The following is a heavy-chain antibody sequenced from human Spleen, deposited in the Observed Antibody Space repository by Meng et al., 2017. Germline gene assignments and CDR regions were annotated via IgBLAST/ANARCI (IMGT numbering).Heavy chain of an antibody. CDR2: IHYSGST. CDR3: ARHPPFGTTMIHY. CDR1: GGSISSISYY. Sequence: QLQLQESGPGLVKPSETLSLTCTVSGGSISSISYYWGWIRQPPGKGLEWIGYIHYSGSTNYNPSLKSRVTISVDTSKNQFSLKLSSVTAADTAVYYCARHPPFGTTMIHYWGQGTLVTVSS. J-gene: IGHJ4*02. D-gene: IGHD3-22*01. V-gene: IGHV4-61*05.